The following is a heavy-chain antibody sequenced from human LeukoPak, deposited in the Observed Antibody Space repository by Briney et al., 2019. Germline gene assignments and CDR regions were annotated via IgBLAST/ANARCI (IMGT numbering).Heavy chain of an antibody. CDR2: ISSSGKDI. J-gene: IGHJ4*02. V-gene: IGHV3-11*04. CDR3: AKTARVYDH. Sequence: PGGSLRLSCAASGFTFSDFYMSWVRQTPGQGLEWLTYISSSGKDISYADSVKGRFTVSRDNAKNSLFLQMSSLRAEDTAVYSCAKTARVYDHWGQGTLVTVSS. CDR1: GFTFSDFY. D-gene: IGHD5/OR15-5a*01.